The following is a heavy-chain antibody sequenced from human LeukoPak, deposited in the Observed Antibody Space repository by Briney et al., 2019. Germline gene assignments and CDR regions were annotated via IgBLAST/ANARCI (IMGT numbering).Heavy chain of an antibody. CDR3: ARDRGSGWNYYGMDV. D-gene: IGHD3-22*01. J-gene: IGHJ6*02. V-gene: IGHV3-33*01. CDR1: GFTFNSYA. Sequence: PGRSLRLSCAASGFTFNSYAMHWVRQAPGKGLEWVAVIWYEGSDKYYADSVKGRFTISRDNSKNTLYLQMSSLRAEDTAVYYCARDRGSGWNYYGMDVWGQGTTVTVSS. CDR2: IWYEGSDK.